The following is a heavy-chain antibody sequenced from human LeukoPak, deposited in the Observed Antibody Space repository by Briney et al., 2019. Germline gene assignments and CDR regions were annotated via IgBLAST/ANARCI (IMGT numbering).Heavy chain of an antibody. V-gene: IGHV3-48*04. CDR2: ISSSGSTM. J-gene: IGHJ6*04. CDR3: ARGPTMKMDV. Sequence: GSLRLSCAASGFTFSSYGMSWVRQAPGKGLEWVSYISSSGSTMYYTDSVKGRFTISRDNAKNSLYLQMNSLRVEDTAVYYCARGPTMKMDVWGKGTTVTVSS. D-gene: IGHD3-22*01. CDR1: GFTFSSYG.